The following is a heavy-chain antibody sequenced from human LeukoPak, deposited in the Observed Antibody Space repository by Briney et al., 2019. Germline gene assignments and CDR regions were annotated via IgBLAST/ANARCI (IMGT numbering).Heavy chain of an antibody. CDR2: ISGSGGST. V-gene: IGHV3-23*01. J-gene: IGHJ4*02. CDR3: AKPYSGSYYFDY. CDR1: GFTFSSYA. D-gene: IGHD1-26*01. Sequence: GGSLRLSCAASGFTFSSYAMSWVRQAPGKGLEWVSGISGSGGSTYYADSVKGRFTISRDNSKNKVYLQMSSLRAEDTAVYHCAKPYSGSYYFDYWGQGTLVTVSS.